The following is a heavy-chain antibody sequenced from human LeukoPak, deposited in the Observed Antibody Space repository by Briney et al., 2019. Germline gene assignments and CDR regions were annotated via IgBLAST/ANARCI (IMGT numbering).Heavy chain of an antibody. CDR1: GGSISSYY. D-gene: IGHD6-13*01. CDR3: ARDLSSSYRRGGTGFDP. CDR2: IYYSGST. J-gene: IGHJ5*02. V-gene: IGHV4-59*01. Sequence: QPSETLSLTCTVSGGSISSYYWSWIRQPPGKGLEWIGYIYYSGSTNYNPSLKSRVTISVDTSKNQFSLKLSSVTAADTAVYYCARDLSSSYRRGGTGFDPWGQGTLVTVSS.